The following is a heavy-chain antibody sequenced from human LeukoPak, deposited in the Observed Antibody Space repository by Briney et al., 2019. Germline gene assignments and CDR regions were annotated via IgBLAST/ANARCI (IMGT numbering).Heavy chain of an antibody. D-gene: IGHD4-23*01. CDR2: IYYSGST. J-gene: IGHJ6*02. Sequence: PSETLSLTCTVSGGSISSYYWSWIRQPPGKGLEWIGYIYYSGSTSYNPSLKSRVTISVDTSKNQFSLKLSSVTAADTAVYYCARAGGNSYYYYYGMDVWGQGTTVTVSS. CDR3: ARAGGNSYYYYYGMDV. CDR1: GGSISSYY. V-gene: IGHV4-59*01.